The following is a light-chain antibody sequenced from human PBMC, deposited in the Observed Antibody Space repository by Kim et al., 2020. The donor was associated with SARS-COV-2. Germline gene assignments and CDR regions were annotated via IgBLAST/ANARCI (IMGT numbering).Light chain of an antibody. CDR1: KVGDKY. CDR3: QAWDSSTAGVV. J-gene: IGLJ2*01. CDR2: QDS. V-gene: IGLV3-1*01. Sequence: SYELTQPPSVSVSPGQTASITCSGDKVGDKYACWYQQKPGQSPVLVIYQDSKRPSGIPERFSGSNSGNTATLTISGTQAMDEADYYCQAWDSSTAGVVFGGGTQLTVL.